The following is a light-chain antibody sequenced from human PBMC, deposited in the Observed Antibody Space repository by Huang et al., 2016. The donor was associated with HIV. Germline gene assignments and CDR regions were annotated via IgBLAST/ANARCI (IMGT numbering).Light chain of an antibody. CDR1: QRISNW. J-gene: IGKJ2*01. CDR2: GAS. V-gene: IGKV1D-12*01. CDR3: QQSDSFPHT. Sequence: DIQMTQSPFSMSASVGDTVTLTCRASQRISNWVAWYQQKPGKAPKLLIYGASTLQGGVPSRFSGSGSGADFTLTISSLQPEDFATYYCQQSDSFPHTFGQGTKLEIK.